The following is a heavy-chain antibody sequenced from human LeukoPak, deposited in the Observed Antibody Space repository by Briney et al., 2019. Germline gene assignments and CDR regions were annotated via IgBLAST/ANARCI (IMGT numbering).Heavy chain of an antibody. J-gene: IGHJ4*02. D-gene: IGHD3-22*01. Sequence: ASVKVSCKASGGTFSSYAISWVRQAPGQGREWMGGIIPIFGTANYAQKFQGRVTITTDESTSTAYMELSSLRSEATAVYYCVRGNYSGYYYSSGEDYWGRGTLVTVSS. CDR1: GGTFSSYA. CDR3: VRGNYSGYYYSSGEDY. CDR2: IIPIFGTA. V-gene: IGHV1-69*05.